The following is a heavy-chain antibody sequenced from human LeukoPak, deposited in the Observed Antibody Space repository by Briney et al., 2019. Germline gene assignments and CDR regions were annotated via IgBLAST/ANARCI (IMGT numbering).Heavy chain of an antibody. V-gene: IGHV3-21*01. CDR2: ISSSSSYI. CDR3: ARDYDYADY. Sequence: GGSLRLSCAASGFTFSSYSMNWVRQAPGKGLEWVSSISSSSSYIYYAGSVKGRFTISRDNAKNSLYLQMNSLRAEDTAVHYCARDYDYADYWGQGTLVTVSS. D-gene: IGHD3-16*01. J-gene: IGHJ4*02. CDR1: GFTFSSYS.